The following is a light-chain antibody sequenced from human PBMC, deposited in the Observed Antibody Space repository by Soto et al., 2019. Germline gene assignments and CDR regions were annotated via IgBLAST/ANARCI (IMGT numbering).Light chain of an antibody. CDR2: GAS. CDR3: QQYGSSPPRT. Sequence: EIVLTQSPGTLSLSPVERATLSCMASQSVSSSYLAWYQQKPGQAPRLLIYGASSRATGIPDRFSGSGSGTDFTLTISRLEPEDFAVYYCQQYGSSPPRTFGQGTKVDI. V-gene: IGKV3-20*01. J-gene: IGKJ1*01. CDR1: QSVSSSY.